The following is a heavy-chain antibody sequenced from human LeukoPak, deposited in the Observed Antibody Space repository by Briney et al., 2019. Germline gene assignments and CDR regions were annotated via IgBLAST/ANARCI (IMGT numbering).Heavy chain of an antibody. CDR3: ARHDAGDYSYFDY. Sequence: SETLSLTCTVSGYSISSGYYWGWIRQPPGKGLEWIGSIYHSGSTYYNPSLKSRATISVDTSKNQFSLKLSSVTAADTAVYYCARHDAGDYSYFDYWGQGTLVTVSS. CDR1: GYSISSGYY. J-gene: IGHJ4*02. CDR2: IYHSGST. D-gene: IGHD4-11*01. V-gene: IGHV4-38-2*02.